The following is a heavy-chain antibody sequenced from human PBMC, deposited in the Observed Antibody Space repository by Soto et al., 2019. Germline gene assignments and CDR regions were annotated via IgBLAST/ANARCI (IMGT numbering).Heavy chain of an antibody. Sequence: QLQLQESGSGLVKPSQTLSLTCAVSGGSISSGGYSWSWIRPPPGKGLEWIGYIYHSGSTYYNPSLKSRVTISVDRSKNQFSLKLSSVTAADTAVYYCARSLGYCSSTSCLVPAFDIWGQGTMVTVSS. J-gene: IGHJ3*02. CDR3: ARSLGYCSSTSCLVPAFDI. D-gene: IGHD2-2*01. CDR2: IYHSGST. V-gene: IGHV4-30-2*01. CDR1: GGSISSGGYS.